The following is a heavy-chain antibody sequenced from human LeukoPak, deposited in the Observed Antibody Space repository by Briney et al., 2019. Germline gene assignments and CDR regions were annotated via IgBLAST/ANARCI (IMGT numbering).Heavy chain of an antibody. J-gene: IGHJ4*02. D-gene: IGHD3-22*01. CDR2: IKSKTDGGTT. CDR3: TTPLHYYDSSGYRMYYFDY. Sequence: GGSLRLSCAASGFTFSNAWMSWVRQAPGKGLEWVGRIKSKTDGGTTDYAAPVKGRFTISRDDSKNTLYLQMNSLKTEDTAVYYCTTPLHYYDSSGYRMYYFDYWGQGTLVTVSS. V-gene: IGHV3-15*01. CDR1: GFTFSNAW.